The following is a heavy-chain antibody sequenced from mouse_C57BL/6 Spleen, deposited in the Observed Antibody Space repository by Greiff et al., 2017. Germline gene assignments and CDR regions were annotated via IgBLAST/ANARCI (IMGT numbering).Heavy chain of an antibody. J-gene: IGHJ4*01. V-gene: IGHV1-69*01. CDR1: GYTFTSYW. CDR2: IDPSDSYT. CDR3: ARGYYGSSPCAMDY. Sequence: QVQLQQPGAELVMPGASVKLSCKASGYTFTSYWMRWVKQRPGQGLEWIGEIDPSDSYTNYNQKFKGKSTLTVDKSSSTAYMQLISRTSEDSEVYDCARGYYGSSPCAMDYWGKGTAVPDCS. D-gene: IGHD1-1*01.